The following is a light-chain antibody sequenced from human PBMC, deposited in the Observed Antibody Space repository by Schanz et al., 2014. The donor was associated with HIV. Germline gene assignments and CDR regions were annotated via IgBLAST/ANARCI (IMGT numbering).Light chain of an antibody. CDR3: QQYDHRSFT. CDR1: QNIGNW. Sequence: DIQMTQSPSTLSASVGDRVTITCRASQNIGNWLAWYQQKPGKAPNLLIYQASVLKTGVPSRFSGSGSETEFTLTLSSLQPDDFATYYCQQYDHRSFTFGQGTKLEI. J-gene: IGKJ2*01. CDR2: QAS. V-gene: IGKV1-5*03.